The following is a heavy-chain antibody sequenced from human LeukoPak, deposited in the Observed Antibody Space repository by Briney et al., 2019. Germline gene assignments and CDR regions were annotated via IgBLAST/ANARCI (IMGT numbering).Heavy chain of an antibody. V-gene: IGHV4-59*11. CDR1: GGSISSHY. CDR3: ARVKVDGYNIDY. D-gene: IGHD5-24*01. J-gene: IGHJ4*02. Sequence: SETLSLTCTVSGGSISSHYWSWIRQPPGKDLEWIGYIYYSGSTNYNPSLKSRVTISVDTSKNQFSLKLSSVTAADTAVYYCARVKVDGYNIDYWGQGTLVTVSS. CDR2: IYYSGST.